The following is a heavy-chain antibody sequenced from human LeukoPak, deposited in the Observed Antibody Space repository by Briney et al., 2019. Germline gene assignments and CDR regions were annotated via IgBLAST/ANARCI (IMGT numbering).Heavy chain of an antibody. CDR1: GGTFSSYA. D-gene: IGHD1-14*01. CDR3: ARGNPTEGAFDI. Sequence: SVKVSCKASGGTFSSYAISWVRQAPGQGLEWMGGIIPIFGTANCAQKFQGRVTITADESTSTAYMELSSLRSEDTAVYYCARGNPTEGAFDIWGQGTMVTVSS. J-gene: IGHJ3*02. V-gene: IGHV1-69*13. CDR2: IIPIFGTA.